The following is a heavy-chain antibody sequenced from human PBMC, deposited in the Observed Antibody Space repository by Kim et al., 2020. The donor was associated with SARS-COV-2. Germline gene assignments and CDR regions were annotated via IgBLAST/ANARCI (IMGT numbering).Heavy chain of an antibody. Sequence: VKGRFTISRDNAKNSLYLQMNSLRAEDTALYYCAKDIYGEQLEQGTGFDYWGQGTLVTVSS. D-gene: IGHD4-17*01. CDR3: AKDIYGEQLEQGTGFDY. J-gene: IGHJ4*02. V-gene: IGHV3-9*01.